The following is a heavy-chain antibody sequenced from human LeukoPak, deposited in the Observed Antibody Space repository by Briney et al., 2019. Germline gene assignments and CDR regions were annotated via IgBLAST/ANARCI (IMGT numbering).Heavy chain of an antibody. CDR1: GGSISSYY. CDR2: IYTSGST. V-gene: IGHV4-4*07. D-gene: IGHD5-18*01. CDR3: ARVDKTAMVSY. J-gene: IGHJ4*02. Sequence: PETLSLTCTVSGGSISSYYWSWIRQPAGKGLEWSGRIYTSGSTNYNPSLKSRVTMSVDTSKNQFSLKLSSVTAADTAVYYCARVDKTAMVSYWGQGTLVTVSS.